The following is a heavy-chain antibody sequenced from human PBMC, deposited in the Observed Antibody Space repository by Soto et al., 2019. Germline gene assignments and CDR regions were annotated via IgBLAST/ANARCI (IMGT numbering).Heavy chain of an antibody. V-gene: IGHV2-26*01. Sequence: QVTLKESGPVLVKPTETLTLTCTVSGFSLSNARMGVSWIRQPPGKALEWLAHIFSNDEKSYSTSLKSRLTIPKDTSKSQVVLTMTNMDPVDTATYYCARIGGKGFYYYYGMDVWGQGTTVTVSS. CDR2: IFSNDEK. CDR1: GFSLSNARMG. D-gene: IGHD2-15*01. CDR3: ARIGGKGFYYYYGMDV. J-gene: IGHJ6*02.